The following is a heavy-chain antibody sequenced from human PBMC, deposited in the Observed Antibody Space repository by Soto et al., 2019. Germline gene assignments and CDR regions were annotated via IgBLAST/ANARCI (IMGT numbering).Heavy chain of an antibody. J-gene: IGHJ6*02. V-gene: IGHV4-59*01. D-gene: IGHD2-15*01. CDR2: IYYSGST. Sequence: SETLSLTCTVSGGTISSYYWSWIRQPPGKGLEWIVYIYYSGSTNYNPSLKSRVTISVDTSKNQLSLKLRPVTAADTAGYYCARDRECSGGSCYSGQSYGMDVWGQGTTVTVSS. CDR3: ARDRECSGGSCYSGQSYGMDV. CDR1: GGTISSYY.